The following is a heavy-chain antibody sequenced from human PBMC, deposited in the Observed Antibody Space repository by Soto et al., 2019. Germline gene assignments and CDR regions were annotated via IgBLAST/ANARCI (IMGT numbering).Heavy chain of an antibody. CDR2: IWFDGSIK. D-gene: IGHD6-25*01. Sequence: QVQLVESGGGVVQPGRSLRVSCAASGFAFSTYSMHWVRQAPGKGLEWVAVIWFDGSIKYYAESVKGRFTISRDNSKDTLFLQMDSLRAEDTAVYYCARASGPFDYWGQGTLVTVSS. CDR1: GFAFSTYS. CDR3: ARASGPFDY. V-gene: IGHV3-33*01. J-gene: IGHJ4*02.